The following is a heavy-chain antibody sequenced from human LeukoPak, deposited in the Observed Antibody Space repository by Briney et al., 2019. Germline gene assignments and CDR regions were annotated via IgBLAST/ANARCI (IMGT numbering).Heavy chain of an antibody. Sequence: GGSLRLSCAASGFTFSSYGMAWVRQAPGKGLEWVSGMNGNGGRIYYADSVKGRFTISRDNSKNTLYLQMTSLRAEDTGVYYCAKKIDSGSYPLDYWGQGTLVTISS. CDR3: AKKIDSGSYPLDY. CDR1: GFTFSSYG. CDR2: MNGNGGRI. J-gene: IGHJ4*02. V-gene: IGHV3-23*01. D-gene: IGHD3-10*01.